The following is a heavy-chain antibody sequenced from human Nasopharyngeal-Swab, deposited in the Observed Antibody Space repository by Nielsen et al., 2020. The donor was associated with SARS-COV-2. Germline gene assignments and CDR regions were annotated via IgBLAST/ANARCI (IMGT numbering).Heavy chain of an antibody. CDR3: AKADSSGWSLTHFDY. CDR2: ISGSGNTT. Sequence: GESLKISCAASGFTFSSYAMSWVRQAPGKGLEWVSIISGSGNTTYYADSVNDRFTISRDNSKNTLYLQMNSLRVEDTAVYYCAKADSSGWSLTHFDYWGQGTLVTVSS. CDR1: GFTFSSYA. J-gene: IGHJ4*02. D-gene: IGHD6-19*01. V-gene: IGHV3-23*01.